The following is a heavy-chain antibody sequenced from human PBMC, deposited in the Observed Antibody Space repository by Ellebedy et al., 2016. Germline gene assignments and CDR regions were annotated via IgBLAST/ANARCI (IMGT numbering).Heavy chain of an antibody. D-gene: IGHD6-19*01. CDR3: AKDLRGWYARDGMDV. J-gene: IGHJ6*02. V-gene: IGHV3-30*18. Sequence: GESLKISXTASDFTFSTYYMSWVRQAPGKGLEWVAVISYDGTNKYYADSVKGRFTISRDNSRNTLYLQMNSLRPEDTAVYYCAKDLRGWYARDGMDVWGQGTTVTVSS. CDR1: DFTFSTYY. CDR2: ISYDGTNK.